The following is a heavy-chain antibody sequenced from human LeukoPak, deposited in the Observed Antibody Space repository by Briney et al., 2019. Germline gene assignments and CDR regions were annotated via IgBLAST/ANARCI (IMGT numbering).Heavy chain of an antibody. CDR1: GGTFSSYA. Sequence: ATVKVSCKASGGTFSSYAISWVRQAPGQGLEWTGGIIPIFGTANYAQKFQGRVTITADESTSTAYMELSSLRSEDTAVYYCARVDTSYYYYGMDVWGQGTTVTVSS. J-gene: IGHJ6*02. CDR2: IIPIFGTA. CDR3: ARVDTSYYYYGMDV. D-gene: IGHD5-18*01. V-gene: IGHV1-69*13.